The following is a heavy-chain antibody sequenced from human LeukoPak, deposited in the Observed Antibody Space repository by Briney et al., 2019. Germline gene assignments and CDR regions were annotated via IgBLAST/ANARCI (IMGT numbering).Heavy chain of an antibody. CDR1: GFTFSSYW. V-gene: IGHV3-7*03. CDR2: IKQDGSEK. D-gene: IGHD6-19*01. J-gene: IGHJ4*02. CDR3: ARGLSSGWSSY. Sequence: PGGSLRLSCAASGFTFSSYWMSWVRQAPEKGLEWVANIKQDGSEKYYVDSVKGRFTISRDNAKNSLYLQMNSLRAEDTAVYYCARGLSSGWSSYWGQGTLVTVSS.